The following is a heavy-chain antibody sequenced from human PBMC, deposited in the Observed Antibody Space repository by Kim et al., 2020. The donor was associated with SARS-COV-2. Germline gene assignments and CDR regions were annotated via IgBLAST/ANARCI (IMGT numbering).Heavy chain of an antibody. Sequence: ASVKVSCKAYGYTLTNYGISWVRQAPGQGLEWVGWMSGYSGKTDYAQRVQGRVTMTTDTSTAYMELRSLRFDDTAVYYCARGGGNSYGRGWFDPWGQGTL. CDR2: MSGYSGKT. V-gene: IGHV1-18*01. CDR3: ARGGGNSYGRGWFDP. D-gene: IGHD5-18*01. CDR1: GYTLTNYG. J-gene: IGHJ5*02.